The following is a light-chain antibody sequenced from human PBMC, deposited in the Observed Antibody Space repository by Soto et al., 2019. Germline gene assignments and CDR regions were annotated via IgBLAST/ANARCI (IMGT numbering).Light chain of an antibody. CDR1: QDIINH. V-gene: IGKV1-27*01. J-gene: IGKJ5*01. Sequence: DIQMTQSPSSLSASVGDTVTITCRASQDIINHLAWSQQRPGKVHNLLIYGASTFHSGVPSRFRGSGSGTHFALTVSSLQAEDVGTYYCHNYHLALGTCGQGPRLEIK. CDR3: HNYHLALGT. CDR2: GAS.